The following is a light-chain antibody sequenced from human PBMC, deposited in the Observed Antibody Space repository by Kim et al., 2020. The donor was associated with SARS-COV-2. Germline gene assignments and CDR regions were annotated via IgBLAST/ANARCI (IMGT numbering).Light chain of an antibody. J-gene: IGKJ5*01. CDR1: QSVSNN. V-gene: IGKV3-15*01. CDR2: GAS. Sequence: EIVMTQSPATLSVSPGERATLSCRASQSVSNNLAWYQQKPGQAPRLLIYGASTRATGIPARFSGSGSGTEFTLTISSLQSEDLAVYYCQHYNNWPSFGQGTRLEIK. CDR3: QHYNNWPS.